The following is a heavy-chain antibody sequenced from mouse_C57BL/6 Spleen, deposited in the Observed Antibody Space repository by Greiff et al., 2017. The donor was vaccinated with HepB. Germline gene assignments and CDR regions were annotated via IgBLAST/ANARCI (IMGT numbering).Heavy chain of an antibody. CDR3: AREATGAGFAY. D-gene: IGHD4-1*01. CDR1: GYAFSSYW. J-gene: IGHJ3*01. Sequence: QVQLQQSGAELVKPGASVKISCKASGYAFSSYWMNWVKQRPGKGLEWIGQIYPGDGDTNYNGKFKGKATLTADKSSSTAYMQLSSLTSEDSSVYFCAREATGAGFAYWGQGTLVTVSA. V-gene: IGHV1-80*01. CDR2: IYPGDGDT.